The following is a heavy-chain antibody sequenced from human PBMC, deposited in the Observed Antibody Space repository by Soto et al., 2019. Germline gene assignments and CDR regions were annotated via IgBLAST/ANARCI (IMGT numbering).Heavy chain of an antibody. V-gene: IGHV4-34*01. D-gene: IGHD3-10*01. Sequence: TLSLTCAVYGGSFSGYYWSWIRQPPGEGLEWIGEINHSGSTNYNPSLKSRVTISVDTSKNQFSLKLSSVTAADTAMYYCARGVNTMVRGVISNYYDYYGMDVWGQGTTVTVSS. CDR2: INHSGST. J-gene: IGHJ6*02. CDR3: ARGVNTMVRGVISNYYDYYGMDV. CDR1: GGSFSGYY.